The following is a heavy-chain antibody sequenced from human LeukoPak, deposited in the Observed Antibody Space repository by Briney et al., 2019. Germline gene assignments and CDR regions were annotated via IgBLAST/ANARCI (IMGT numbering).Heavy chain of an antibody. J-gene: IGHJ4*02. CDR2: MNPNSGNT. V-gene: IGHV1-8*01. CDR1: GYTFTSYD. D-gene: IGHD3-22*01. Sequence: ASVTVSCKASGYTFTSYDINWVRQAPGQGLEWMGWMNPNSGNTGYAQKFQGRVTMTRNTSISTAYMELSSLRSEDTAVYYCARAYRIQRKIVVLGYWGQGTLVTVSS. CDR3: ARAYRIQRKIVVLGY.